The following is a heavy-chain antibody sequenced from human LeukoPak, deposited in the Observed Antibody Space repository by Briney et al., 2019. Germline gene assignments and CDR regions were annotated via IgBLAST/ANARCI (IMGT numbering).Heavy chain of an antibody. V-gene: IGHV1-18*01. Sequence: ASVKVSCKASGYTFSNHGISWVRQAPGQGLEWMGWISADNGNINYAQKFQGRVTMTTDTSTSTAYMEMRSLRSDDTAVYYCARDLHLVEPLVNFDYWGQGTLVTVSS. CDR1: GYTFSNHG. D-gene: IGHD2-2*01. J-gene: IGHJ4*02. CDR3: ARDLHLVEPLVNFDY. CDR2: ISADNGNI.